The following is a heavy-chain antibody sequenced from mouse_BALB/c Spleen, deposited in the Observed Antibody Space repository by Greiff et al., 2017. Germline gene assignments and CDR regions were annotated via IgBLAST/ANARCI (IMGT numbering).Heavy chain of an antibody. CDR1: GFTFTDYY. D-gene: IGHD2-4*01. CDR3: AREIYYDYGYAMDY. V-gene: IGHV7-3*02. J-gene: IGHJ4*01. CDR2: IRNKANGYTT. Sequence: EVKVVESGGGLVQPGGSLRLSCATSGFTFTDYYMSWVRQPPGKALEWLGFIRNKANGYTTEYSASVKGRFTISRDNSQSILYLQMNTLRAEDSATYYCAREIYYDYGYAMDYWGQGTSVTVSS.